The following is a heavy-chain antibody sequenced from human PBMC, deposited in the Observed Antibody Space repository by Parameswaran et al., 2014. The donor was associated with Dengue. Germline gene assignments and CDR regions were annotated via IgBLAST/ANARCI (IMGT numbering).Heavy chain of an antibody. D-gene: IGHD6-19*01. CDR2: IYPDDSDT. V-gene: IGHV5-51*01. J-gene: IGHJ4*02. Sequence: VRQMPGKGLEWMGIIYPDDSDTRYSPSFQGQVTISADKSISTAYLQWSSLKASDTAMYYCARGREEKQWLVRYPPYYFDYWGQGTLVTVSS. CDR3: ARGREEKQWLVRYPPYYFDY.